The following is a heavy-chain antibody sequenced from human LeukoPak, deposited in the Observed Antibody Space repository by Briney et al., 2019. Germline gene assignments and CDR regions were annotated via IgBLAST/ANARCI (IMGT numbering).Heavy chain of an antibody. CDR1: GFTFSYYA. CDR2: IWSDGSNK. D-gene: IGHD3-10*01. V-gene: IGHV3-33*01. J-gene: IGHJ4*02. Sequence: GGSLRLSCSASGFTFSYYAIHWVRQAPGKGLEWVALIWSDGSNKYYADSVKGRITISRDNSKNTVYLQMNSLRVEDTAVYYCARELFSSGSCPDGWGQGTLVTVSS. CDR3: ARELFSSGSCPDG.